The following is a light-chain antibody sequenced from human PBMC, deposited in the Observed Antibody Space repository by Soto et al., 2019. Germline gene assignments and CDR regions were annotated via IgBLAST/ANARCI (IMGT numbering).Light chain of an antibody. J-gene: IGKJ5*01. CDR3: QQYYSYLIT. V-gene: IGKV1-8*01. CDR1: QGMSSY. CDR2: AAT. Sequence: AIRMTQSPSSFSASTGDRVTITCRASQGMSSYLAWYQQKPGKAPKPLIYAATTLQSGVQSRFSGSGTGTDFTLTISCLQSEDFATYYCQQYYSYLITFGQGTRLEIK.